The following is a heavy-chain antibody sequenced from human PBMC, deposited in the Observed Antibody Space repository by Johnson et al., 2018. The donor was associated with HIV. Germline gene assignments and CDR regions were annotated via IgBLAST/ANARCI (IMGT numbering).Heavy chain of an antibody. J-gene: IGHJ3*01. V-gene: IGHV3-20*04. CDR2: INWNGGNT. CDR3: AKGYNWNYCES. Sequence: VQLVESGGGVVRPGGSLRLSCATSGFTFDDYGMSWVRQAPGKGLEWVSGINWNGGNTGYGDSVKGRFTISRDNAKNSLYLQMNSLRAEDTALYYCAKGYNWNYCESWGQGTMVTVSS. CDR1: GFTFDDYG. D-gene: IGHD1-7*01.